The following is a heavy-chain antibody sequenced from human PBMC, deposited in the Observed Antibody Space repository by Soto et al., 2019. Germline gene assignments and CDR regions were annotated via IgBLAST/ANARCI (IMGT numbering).Heavy chain of an antibody. V-gene: IGHV4-39*01. CDR1: GGSISSSSCY. J-gene: IGHJ5*02. D-gene: IGHD6-19*01. CDR3: ARRTYSSGWYDNWFDP. CDR2: IYYSGST. Sequence: SETLSLTCTVSGGSISSSSCYWGWIRQPPGKGLEWIGSIYYSGSTYYNPSLKSRVTISVDTSKNQFSLKLSSVTAADTAVYYCARRTYSSGWYDNWFDPWGQGTLVTVSS.